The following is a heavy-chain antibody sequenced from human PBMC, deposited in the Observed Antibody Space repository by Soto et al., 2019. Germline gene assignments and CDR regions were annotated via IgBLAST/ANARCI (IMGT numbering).Heavy chain of an antibody. Sequence: ASLKGSCKASGYTFTGYYMHWVRQAPGQGVEWMGWVNPNSGGTNYAQKVQGRGTMTRDTSIRTAYMELSRLRSDDTAVYYSARVLRFLEWSPENNWFDPWGQGTLVTVSS. D-gene: IGHD3-3*01. CDR1: GYTFTGYY. CDR2: VNPNSGGT. CDR3: ARVLRFLEWSPENNWFDP. V-gene: IGHV1-2*02. J-gene: IGHJ5*02.